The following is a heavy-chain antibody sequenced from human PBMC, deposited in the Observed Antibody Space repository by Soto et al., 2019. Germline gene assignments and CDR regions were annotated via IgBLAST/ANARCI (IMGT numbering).Heavy chain of an antibody. CDR1: GGSISSGGYY. Sequence: TSETLSLTCTVSGGSISSGGYYWSWIRQHPGKGLEWIGYIYYSGSTYYNPSLKSRVTISVDTSKNQFSLKLSSVTAADTAVYYCARNRSPDSSGLGDFDYWGQGTLVTVSS. V-gene: IGHV4-31*03. CDR2: IYYSGST. J-gene: IGHJ4*02. D-gene: IGHD3-22*01. CDR3: ARNRSPDSSGLGDFDY.